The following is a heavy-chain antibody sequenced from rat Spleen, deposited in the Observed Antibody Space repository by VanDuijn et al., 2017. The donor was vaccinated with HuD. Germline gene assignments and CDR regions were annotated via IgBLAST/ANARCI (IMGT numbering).Heavy chain of an antibody. CDR3: TRHEYYWYNHRYFDF. J-gene: IGHJ1*01. Sequence: EVQLVETGGGLVQPGRSLKLSCVASGFTFSSYWMYWIRQAPKKGLEWVAYISYDGGSTYYRDSVKGRFTISRDNAKSTLYLQMDSLRSEDTATYYCTRHEYYWYNHRYFDFWGPGTMVTVSA. CDR1: GFTFSSYW. D-gene: IGHD1-9*01. CDR2: ISYDGGST. V-gene: IGHV5-29*01.